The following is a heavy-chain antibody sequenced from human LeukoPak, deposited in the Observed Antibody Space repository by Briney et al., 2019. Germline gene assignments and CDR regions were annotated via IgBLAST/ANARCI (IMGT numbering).Heavy chain of an antibody. D-gene: IGHD3-22*01. J-gene: IGHJ4*02. CDR2: IYSSGST. V-gene: IGHV4-4*07. CDR1: GGSVSSYY. CDR3: ARVAPPLYNYDTSGYYPDY. Sequence: PSETLSLTCTVSGGSVSSYYWSWIRQPAGKGLEWIGRIYSSGSTNYNPSLKSRVTMSVDTSKNQFSLRLSSVTAADTAVYYCARVAPPLYNYDTSGYYPDYWGQGTLVTVSS.